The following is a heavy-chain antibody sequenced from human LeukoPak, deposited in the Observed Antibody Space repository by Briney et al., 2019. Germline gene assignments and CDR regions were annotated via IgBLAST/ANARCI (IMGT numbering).Heavy chain of an antibody. J-gene: IGHJ4*02. Sequence: GGSLRLSCAASGFTFSTYAMSWVRQAPGKGLEWVSTISGSGANTYYADSVRGRFTISRDNSKNTLYLHMNGLRAEDTAVYYCAREMEGDYGSGTFFDLWGQGTLVTVSS. CDR1: GFTFSTYA. CDR2: ISGSGANT. V-gene: IGHV3-23*01. CDR3: AREMEGDYGSGTFFDL. D-gene: IGHD3-10*01.